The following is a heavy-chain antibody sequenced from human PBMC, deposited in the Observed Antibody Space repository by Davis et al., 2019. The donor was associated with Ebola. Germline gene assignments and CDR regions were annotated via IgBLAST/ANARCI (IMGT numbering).Heavy chain of an antibody. D-gene: IGHD2-21*01. Sequence: SETLSLTCAVYGGSFSGYYWSWIRQPPGKGLEWIGEINHSGSTNYNPSLKSRVTISVDTSKNQFSLKLSSVTAADTAVYYCARWPPLRVWYYDMDVWGKGTTVTVSS. CDR2: INHSGST. V-gene: IGHV4-34*01. J-gene: IGHJ6*04. CDR3: ARWPPLRVWYYDMDV. CDR1: GGSFSGYY.